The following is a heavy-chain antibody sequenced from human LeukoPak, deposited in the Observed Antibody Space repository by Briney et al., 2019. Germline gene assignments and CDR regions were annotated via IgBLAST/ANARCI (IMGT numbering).Heavy chain of an antibody. J-gene: IGHJ4*02. CDR3: ATLGNGRTFDN. Sequence: SETLSLTCTVSGGSISSSNYCWGCIRQPPGKGLEWIESIYYSGATFYNPSLKSRVTISIDTSKNQFSLKLSSVTAADTAVYYCATLGNGRTFDNWGRGTLVTVSS. V-gene: IGHV4-39*07. D-gene: IGHD1-26*01. CDR1: GGSISSSNYC. CDR2: IYYSGAT.